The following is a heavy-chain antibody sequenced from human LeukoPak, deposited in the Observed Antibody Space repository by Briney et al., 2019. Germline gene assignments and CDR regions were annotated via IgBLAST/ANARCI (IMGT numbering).Heavy chain of an antibody. J-gene: IGHJ4*02. V-gene: IGHV6-1*01. D-gene: IGHD6-6*01. CDR2: TYYRSKWYN. CDR1: GDSVSSNSAA. CDR3: ARGSIAARTKNPSLDY. Sequence: SQTLSLTCAISGDSVSSNSAAWNWIRQSPSRGLEWLGRTYYRSKWYNDYAVSVKSRITTNPDTSKNQFSLQLNSVTPEDTAVYYCARGSIAARTKNPSLDYWGQGTLVTVSS.